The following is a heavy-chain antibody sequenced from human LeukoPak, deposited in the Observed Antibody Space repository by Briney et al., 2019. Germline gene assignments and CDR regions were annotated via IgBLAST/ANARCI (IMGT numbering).Heavy chain of an antibody. Sequence: QPGGSLRLSCAASGFTVSSNYMSWVRRAPGKGLEWVSVIYSGGSTYYADSVKGRFTISRDNSKNTLYLQMNSLRAEDTAVYYCARVVGYCSSTSCYLEYWGQGTLVTVSS. V-gene: IGHV3-53*01. CDR3: ARVVGYCSSTSCYLEY. CDR1: GFTVSSNY. J-gene: IGHJ4*02. CDR2: IYSGGST. D-gene: IGHD2-2*01.